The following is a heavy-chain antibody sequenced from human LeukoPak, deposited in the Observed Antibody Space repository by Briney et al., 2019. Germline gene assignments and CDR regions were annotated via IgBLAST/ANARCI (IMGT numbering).Heavy chain of an antibody. J-gene: IGHJ3*01. CDR3: ARGPGYIYGPLAAFDV. V-gene: IGHV3-7*05. Sequence: GRSLRLSCAASGFTFTNYWMSWVRQAPGKGLEWVANIKQDGSDKYYVDSVKARFTISSDKAKNSLYLQMNSLRAEATAMYYCARGPGYIYGPLAAFDVWGQGTMVTVSS. D-gene: IGHD5-18*01. CDR2: IKQDGSDK. CDR1: GFTFTNYW.